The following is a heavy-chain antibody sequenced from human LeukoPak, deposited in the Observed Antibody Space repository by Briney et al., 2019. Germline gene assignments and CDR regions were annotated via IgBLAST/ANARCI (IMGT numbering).Heavy chain of an antibody. CDR2: ISWNSGSI. J-gene: IGHJ3*02. Sequence: GGSLRLSCAASGFTFDDYAMHWVRQAPGKGLEGVSGISWNSGSIGYADSVKGRFTISRDNAKNSLYLQMNSLRAEDMALYYCAKGKMTTVTDDAFDIWGQGTMVTVSS. CDR3: AKGKMTTVTDDAFDI. D-gene: IGHD4-11*01. CDR1: GFTFDDYA. V-gene: IGHV3-9*03.